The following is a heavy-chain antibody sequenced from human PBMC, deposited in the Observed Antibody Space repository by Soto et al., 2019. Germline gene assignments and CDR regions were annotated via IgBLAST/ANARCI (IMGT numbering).Heavy chain of an antibody. CDR2: ISSNGGST. Sequence: GGSLRLSCAASGFTFSSYAMHWVRQAPGKGLEYVSAISSNGGSTYYADSVKGRFTISRDNSKNTLYLQMGSLRAEDMAVYYCARSSTHDYGDSHAFDIWGQGTMVTVSS. CDR1: GFTFSSYA. V-gene: IGHV3-64*02. J-gene: IGHJ3*02. D-gene: IGHD4-17*01. CDR3: ARSSTHDYGDSHAFDI.